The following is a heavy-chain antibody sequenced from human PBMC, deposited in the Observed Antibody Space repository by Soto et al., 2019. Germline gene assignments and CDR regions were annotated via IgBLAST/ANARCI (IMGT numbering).Heavy chain of an antibody. CDR1: GGTFSSYA. D-gene: IGHD2-2*02. Sequence: SVKVSCKASGGTFSSYAISWVRQAPGQGLEWMGGIIPIFGTANYAQKFQGRVTITADESTSTAYMELSSLRSEDTAVYYCARVYCSSTSCYSYYYYGMDVWGQGTTVTVS. CDR2: IIPIFGTA. CDR3: ARVYCSSTSCYSYYYYGMDV. V-gene: IGHV1-69*13. J-gene: IGHJ6*02.